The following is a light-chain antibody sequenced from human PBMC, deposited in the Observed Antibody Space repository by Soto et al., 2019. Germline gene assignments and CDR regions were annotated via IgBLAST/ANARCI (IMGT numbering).Light chain of an antibody. V-gene: IGKV3-15*01. Sequence: EIVMTQSPATLSVSPGERATLSCRASQSVSSNLAWYQQKPGQAPRLLIYDASTRATGIPARFSGSGSGTEFTLTINNLQSEDFAVYYCQQYNNWPFFGGGTKVEIK. CDR2: DAS. J-gene: IGKJ4*01. CDR3: QQYNNWPF. CDR1: QSVSSN.